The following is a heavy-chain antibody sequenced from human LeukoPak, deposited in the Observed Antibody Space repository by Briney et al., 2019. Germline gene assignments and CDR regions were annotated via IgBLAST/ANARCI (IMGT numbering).Heavy chain of an antibody. D-gene: IGHD6-13*01. CDR2: IYYSGST. CDR3: ARHREYSSSWPSTDPLEYFQH. CDR1: GASISSDGYY. V-gene: IGHV4-61*08. J-gene: IGHJ1*01. Sequence: SETLSLTCTVSGASISSDGYYWSWIRQPPGKGLEWIGYIYYSGSTNYNPSLKSRVTISVDTSKNQFSLKLSSVTAADTAVYYCARHREYSSSWPSTDPLEYFQHWGQGTLVTVSS.